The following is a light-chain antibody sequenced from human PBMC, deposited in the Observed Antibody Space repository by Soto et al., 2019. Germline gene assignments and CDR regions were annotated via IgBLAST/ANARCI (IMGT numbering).Light chain of an antibody. CDR1: QNVDTD. CDR3: QQSNTWRT. CDR2: SPS. V-gene: IGKV3-15*01. Sequence: EIVMTQSPDTLSVSPGERATLSCRASQNVDTDLAWYQQRPGQAPRLLIFSPSRRATGTPARFSGSGSGTEFTLTINSLQSEDFAVYYCQQSNTWRTFGQGTKVEV. J-gene: IGKJ1*01.